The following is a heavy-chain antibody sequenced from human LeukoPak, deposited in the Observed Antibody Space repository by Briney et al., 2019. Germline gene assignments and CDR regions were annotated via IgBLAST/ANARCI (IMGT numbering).Heavy chain of an antibody. D-gene: IGHD2-21*01. J-gene: IGHJ3*02. CDR3: AKARSYCGGDCSLYAFDI. V-gene: IGHV3-30*02. CDR1: GFTFSNAW. CDR2: IRYDGGNK. Sequence: GGSLRLSCAASGFTFSNAWMSWVRQAPGKGLEWVAFIRYDGGNKYYADSVKGRFTISRDNSKNTLYLQMNSLRAEDTAVYYCAKARSYCGGDCSLYAFDIWGQGTMVTVSS.